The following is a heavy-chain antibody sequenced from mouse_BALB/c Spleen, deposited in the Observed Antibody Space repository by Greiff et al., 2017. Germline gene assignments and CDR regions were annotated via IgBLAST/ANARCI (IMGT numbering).Heavy chain of an antibody. Sequence: EVKLMESGGDLVKPGGSLKLSCAASGFTFSSYGMSWVRQTPDKRLEWVATISSGGSYTYYPDSVKGRFTISRDNAKNTLYLQMSSLKSEDTAMYYCARLYYYGSRDAMDYWGQGTSVTVSS. CDR2: ISSGGSYT. J-gene: IGHJ4*01. CDR1: GFTFSSYG. V-gene: IGHV5-6*01. CDR3: ARLYYYGSRDAMDY. D-gene: IGHD1-1*01.